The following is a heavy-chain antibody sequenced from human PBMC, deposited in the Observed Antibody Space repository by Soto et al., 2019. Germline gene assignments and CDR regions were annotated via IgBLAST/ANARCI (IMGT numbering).Heavy chain of an antibody. CDR1: GFTFRIYA. CDR2: ISYDGSNK. V-gene: IGHV3-30-3*01. CDR3: ARGDREDIAVVIGARPGEYGVDV. Sequence: QVQLVESGGGVVQPGRSLRLSCAASGFTFRIYAMHWVRQAPGKGLEWVAVISYDGSNKFYRDSVKGRFTISRDNSKNTQYLQINSLRYEDTAVYYCARGDREDIAVVIGARPGEYGVDVWGQGTTVTVSS. D-gene: IGHD2-15*01. J-gene: IGHJ6*02.